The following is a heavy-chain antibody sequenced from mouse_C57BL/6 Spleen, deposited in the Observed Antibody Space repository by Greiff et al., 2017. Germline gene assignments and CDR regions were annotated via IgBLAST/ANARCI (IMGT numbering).Heavy chain of an antibody. V-gene: IGHV1-18*01. CDR3: ARDYYGSSYPFAY. D-gene: IGHD1-1*01. CDR2: INPNNGGT. Sequence: LVKPGASVKIPCKASGYTFTDYNMDWVKQSHGKSLEWIGDINPNNGGTIYNQKFKGKATLTVDKSSSTAYMELRSLTSEDTAVYYCARDYYGSSYPFAYWGQGTLVTVSA. J-gene: IGHJ3*01. CDR1: GYTFTDYN.